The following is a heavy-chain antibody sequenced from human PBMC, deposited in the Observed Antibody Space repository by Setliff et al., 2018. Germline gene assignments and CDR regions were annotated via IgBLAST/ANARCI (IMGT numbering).Heavy chain of an antibody. CDR2: IYYSGST. J-gene: IGHJ4*02. Sequence: SETLSLTCTVSGGSISSYYWSWIRQPPGKGLEWIGYIYYSGSTNYSPSLKSRVTISVDTSKNQFSLKLTSVTAADTAVYYCATTTLGRYCSGGNCYFGYWGQGTQVTVSS. CDR3: ATTTLGRYCSGGNCYFGY. V-gene: IGHV4-59*12. CDR1: GGSISSYY. D-gene: IGHD2-15*01.